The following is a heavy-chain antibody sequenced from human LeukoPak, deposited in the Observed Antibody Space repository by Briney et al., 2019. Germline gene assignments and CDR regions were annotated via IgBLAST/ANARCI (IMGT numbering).Heavy chain of an antibody. J-gene: IGHJ5*02. CDR2: IHYTGST. D-gene: IGHD3-10*01. Sequence: PSETLSLTCTVSGGSISRYYWSWIRQSPGKGLGCIGYIHYTGSTNYNPSLKSRVTISVETSKNQFSLKLKSVTAADTAVYYCARGGYYGSGNDFRFDPWGQGTLVTVSS. V-gene: IGHV4-59*01. CDR1: GGSISRYY. CDR3: ARGGYYGSGNDFRFDP.